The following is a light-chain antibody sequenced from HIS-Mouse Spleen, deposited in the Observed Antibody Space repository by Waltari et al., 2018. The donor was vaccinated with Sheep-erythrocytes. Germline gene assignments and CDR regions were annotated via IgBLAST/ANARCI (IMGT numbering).Light chain of an antibody. CDR3: CSYAGSSTPWV. CDR1: SSDVGSYNL. Sequence: QSALTQPASVSGSPGQSITISCTGTSSDVGSYNLVSWYQQHPGKAPKLMIYEGSKRPSWVSNRFSGSKSGNTASLTISGLQAEDEADSYCCSYAGSSTPWVFGGGTKLTVL. V-gene: IGLV2-23*01. CDR2: EGS. J-gene: IGLJ3*02.